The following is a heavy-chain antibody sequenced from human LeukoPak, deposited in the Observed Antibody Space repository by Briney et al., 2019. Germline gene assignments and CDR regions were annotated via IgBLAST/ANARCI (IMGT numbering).Heavy chain of an antibody. CDR1: GGSISSYY. CDR3: ARSPPQQLVLGYSPNWFDP. D-gene: IGHD6-13*01. CDR2: IYYSGST. V-gene: IGHV4-59*01. Sequence: SETLSLTCTVSGGSISSYYWSWIRQPPGKGLEWIGYIYYSGSTNYNPSLKSRVTISVDTSKNQFSLKLSSVTAADTAVYYCARSPPQQLVLGYSPNWFDPWGQGTLVTVSS. J-gene: IGHJ5*02.